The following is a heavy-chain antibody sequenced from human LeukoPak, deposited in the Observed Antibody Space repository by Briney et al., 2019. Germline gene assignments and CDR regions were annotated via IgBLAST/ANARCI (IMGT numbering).Heavy chain of an antibody. J-gene: IGHJ4*02. CDR2: INYANT. Sequence: SETLSLTCTVSGASMVPFYWSWIRQPPGKGLEWVGYINYANTNYNPSLKSRVTISVKTSKNQFSLKLRSVTAADTAVYYCARVTGYTIEDYFDYWGQGTLVTVSS. V-gene: IGHV4-59*01. CDR3: ARVTGYTIEDYFDY. CDR1: GASMVPFY. D-gene: IGHD3-9*01.